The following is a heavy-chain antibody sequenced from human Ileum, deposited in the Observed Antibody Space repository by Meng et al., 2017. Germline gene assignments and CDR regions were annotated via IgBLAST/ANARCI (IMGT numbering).Heavy chain of an antibody. D-gene: IGHD2-2*01. Sequence: VQLPESGPGLVKVSQTLSLTCTVSGGSIGSAAYYWTWIRQHPAKGLEWIGYIHYTGSTSYNPSLESRTSTSIDTSNNQFSLKVTSVTAADTAVYYCARGVSAAGLFDNWGPGTLVTVSS. CDR2: IHYTGST. CDR1: GGSIGSAAYY. CDR3: ARGVSAAGLFDN. V-gene: IGHV4-31*03. J-gene: IGHJ4*02.